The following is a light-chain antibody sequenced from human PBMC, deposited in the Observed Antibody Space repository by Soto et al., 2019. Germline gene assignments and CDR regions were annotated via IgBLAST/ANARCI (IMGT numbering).Light chain of an antibody. CDR2: DAS. Sequence: IMLTQSPGTLSLSTGERATLSCRASQSVSSYLAWYQQKPGQAPRLLIYDASNRATGIPARFSGSGSGTDFTLTISSLEPEDFAVYYCQQRSNWPPTWTFGQGTKVDIK. J-gene: IGKJ1*01. CDR3: QQRSNWPPTWT. V-gene: IGKV3-11*01. CDR1: QSVSSY.